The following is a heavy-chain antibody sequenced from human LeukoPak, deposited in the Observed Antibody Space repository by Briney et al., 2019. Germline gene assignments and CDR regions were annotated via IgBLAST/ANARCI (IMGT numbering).Heavy chain of an antibody. CDR1: GGSISSYY. J-gene: IGHJ6*02. V-gene: IGHV4-4*07. Sequence: SETLSLTCTVSGGSISSYYWSWIRQPAGKGLEWIGRIYTSGSTNYNPSLKSRVTMSVDTSKNQFSLKLSSVTAADTAVYYCARGIYSNTDYYYYGTDVWGQGTTVTVSS. CDR3: ARGIYSNTDYYYYGTDV. CDR2: IYTSGST. D-gene: IGHD4-11*01.